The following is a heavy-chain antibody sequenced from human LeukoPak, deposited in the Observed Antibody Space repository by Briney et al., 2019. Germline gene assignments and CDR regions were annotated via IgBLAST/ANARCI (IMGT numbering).Heavy chain of an antibody. D-gene: IGHD1-20*01. J-gene: IGHJ6*03. Sequence: SETLSLTCTVSGGSISSSSYYWGWIRQPPGKGLEWIGSIYYSGSTYYNPSLKSRVTISVDTSKNQFSLKLSSVTAADTAVYYCARGSRYNWNYYYYMDVWGKGTTVTVYS. CDR3: ARGSRYNWNYYYYMDV. CDR2: IYYSGST. V-gene: IGHV4-39*07. CDR1: GGSISSSSYY.